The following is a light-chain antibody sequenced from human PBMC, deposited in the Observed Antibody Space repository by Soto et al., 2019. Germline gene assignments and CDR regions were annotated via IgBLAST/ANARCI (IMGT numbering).Light chain of an antibody. Sequence: EIVMTQSPATLSVSPGERVTLSCRASQSINSNLAWYQQKPGQAPRLLMFRASIRAAGFPARFSGSGSGTEFNITISSLQSEDSAVYYCQQYNNWPRVTFGGGTKVDIK. CDR3: QQYNNWPRVT. J-gene: IGKJ4*01. CDR1: QSINSN. V-gene: IGKV3-15*01. CDR2: RAS.